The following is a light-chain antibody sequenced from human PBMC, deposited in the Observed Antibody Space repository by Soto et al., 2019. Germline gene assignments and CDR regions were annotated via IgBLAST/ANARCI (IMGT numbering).Light chain of an antibody. CDR2: LAS. J-gene: IGKJ5*01. Sequence: DIQMTQSPSTLSASVGDRVTVTCRASQEIGSFLAWYQQKPGKAPKLLIYLASRLESGVPSRFSGSGSGTEFTLTISGLQPDDFATYYCLQHNFYPPTFGQGTRLE. CDR3: LQHNFYPPT. V-gene: IGKV1-5*03. CDR1: QEIGSF.